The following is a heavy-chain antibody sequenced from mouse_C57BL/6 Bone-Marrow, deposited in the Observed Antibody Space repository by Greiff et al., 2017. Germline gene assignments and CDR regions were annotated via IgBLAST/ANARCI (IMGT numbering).Heavy chain of an antibody. CDR2: IDPSDSYT. CDR3: ARVRRRGYFDV. V-gene: IGHV1-59*01. D-gene: IGHD2-14*01. CDR1: GYTFTSYW. Sequence: QVQLQQPGAELVRPGTSVKLSCKASGYTFTSYWMHWVKQRPGQGLEWIGVIDPSDSYTNYNQKFKGKATLTVDTSSSTAYMQLSSLTSEDSAVYDCARVRRRGYFDVWGKGTTVTVAA. J-gene: IGHJ1*03.